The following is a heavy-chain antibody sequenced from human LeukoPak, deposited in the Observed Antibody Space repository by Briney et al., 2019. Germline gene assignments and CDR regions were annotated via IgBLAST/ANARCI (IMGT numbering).Heavy chain of an antibody. V-gene: IGHV3-64D*06. CDR2: ISSSGGNT. J-gene: IGHJ4*02. CDR1: GFTFSSYG. Sequence: GRSLRLSCAASGFTFSSYGMHWVRQAPGKGLEYVSAISSSGGNTYYADSVKGRFTVSRDNSKNTLYLQMSSLRAEDTAVYYCVKGGVIKGDQWGQGTPVTVSS. D-gene: IGHD3-22*01. CDR3: VKGGVIKGDQ.